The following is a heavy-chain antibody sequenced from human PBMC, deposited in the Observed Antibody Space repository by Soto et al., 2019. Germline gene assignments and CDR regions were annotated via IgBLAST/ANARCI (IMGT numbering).Heavy chain of an antibody. V-gene: IGHV3-48*02. Sequence: GGSLRLSCAASGFTFSSYSMNWVRQAPGKGLEWVSYISSSSSTIYYADSVKGRFTISRDNAKNSLYLQMNSLRDEDTAVYYCARDFTIFGVVTHFDYWGQGTLDTVSS. CDR2: ISSSSSTI. CDR1: GFTFSSYS. CDR3: ARDFTIFGVVTHFDY. D-gene: IGHD3-3*01. J-gene: IGHJ4*02.